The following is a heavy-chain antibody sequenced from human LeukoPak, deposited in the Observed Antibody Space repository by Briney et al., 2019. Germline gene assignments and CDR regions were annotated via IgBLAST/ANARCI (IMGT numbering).Heavy chain of an antibody. D-gene: IGHD3-10*01. Sequence: SETLSLTCTVSGGSVRNTDHYWGWIRQSPGKGLEWIGSIYYNGNSFYNPSLNSRVTISVDTSNNQFSLKLSSVTAADTAIYYCARDYYILRGLHWFDPWGRGTLVAVSS. CDR2: IYYNGNS. J-gene: IGHJ5*02. V-gene: IGHV4-39*07. CDR1: GGSVRNTDHY. CDR3: ARDYYILRGLHWFDP.